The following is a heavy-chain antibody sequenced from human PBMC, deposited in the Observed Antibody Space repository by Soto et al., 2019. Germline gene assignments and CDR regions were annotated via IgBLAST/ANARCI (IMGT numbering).Heavy chain of an antibody. J-gene: IGHJ5*02. CDR2: IYYSGST. Sequence: SETLSLTCTVSGGSISSGDYYWSWIRQPPGKGLEWIGYIYYSGSTYYNPSLKSRVTISVDTSKNQFSLKLSSVTAADTAVYYSASMTTVTTTWFDPWGQGTLVTVSS. CDR1: GGSISSGDYY. V-gene: IGHV4-30-4*01. CDR3: ASMTTVTTTWFDP. D-gene: IGHD4-4*01.